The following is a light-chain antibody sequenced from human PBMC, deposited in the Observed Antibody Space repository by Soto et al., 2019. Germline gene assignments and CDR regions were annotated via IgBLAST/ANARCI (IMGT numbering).Light chain of an antibody. CDR3: GSWDSRMSAYV. CDR2: DDN. V-gene: IGLV1-51*01. J-gene: IGLJ1*01. CDR1: SSNIGGNS. Sequence: QSVLTQPPSLAAAPGQKVTISCSGSSSNIGGNSVSWYQQLPGTAPKLLIYDDNKRPSGIPDRFSGSKSGTSATLGITGFQNGDEADYYCGSWDSRMSAYVFGTGIKVTVL.